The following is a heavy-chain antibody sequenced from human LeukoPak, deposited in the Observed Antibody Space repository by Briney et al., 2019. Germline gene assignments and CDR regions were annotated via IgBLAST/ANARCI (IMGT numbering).Heavy chain of an antibody. J-gene: IGHJ4*02. CDR1: GFSFTTYW. CDR3: AKRPGYSYGYSDY. CDR2: INQDGTEK. D-gene: IGHD5-18*01. Sequence: PGGSLRLSCAASGFSFTTYWMSWVRQAPGKGLEWVANINQDGTEKYYVDSVKGRFTISRDNAKNSLYLQMNSLRAEDTALYYCAKRPGYSYGYSDYWGQGTLVTVSS. V-gene: IGHV3-7*03.